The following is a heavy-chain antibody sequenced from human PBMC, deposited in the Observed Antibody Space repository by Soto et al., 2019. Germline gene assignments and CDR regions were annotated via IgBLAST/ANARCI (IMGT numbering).Heavy chain of an antibody. Sequence: GESLKISCKGSGYSFTSYWIGWVRQMPGKGLEWMGRIDPSDSYTNYSPSFQGHVTISADKSINTAYLQWSSLKASDTAMYYCARHFSYYDSSGPKFDPWGQGTLVTVSS. D-gene: IGHD3-22*01. V-gene: IGHV5-10-1*01. CDR3: ARHFSYYDSSGPKFDP. CDR1: GYSFTSYW. J-gene: IGHJ5*02. CDR2: IDPSDSYT.